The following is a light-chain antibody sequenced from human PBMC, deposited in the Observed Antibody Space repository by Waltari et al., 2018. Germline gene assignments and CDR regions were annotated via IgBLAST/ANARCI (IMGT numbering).Light chain of an antibody. CDR2: GAS. J-gene: IGKJ5*01. Sequence: EIVLTQSPGTLSLSPGERATLSCRASQSVTSNVLAWHQQKPGQAPRLLIYGASSRATGVTDRFSASGSGTDFTLTITRLEAEYFAVYYCQQYAGAPITFGQGTRLEIK. CDR1: QSVTSNV. CDR3: QQYAGAPIT. V-gene: IGKV3-20*01.